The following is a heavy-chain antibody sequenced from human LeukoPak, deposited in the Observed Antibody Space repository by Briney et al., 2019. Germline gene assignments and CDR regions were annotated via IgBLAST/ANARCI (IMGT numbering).Heavy chain of an antibody. CDR1: GFTFSSYS. J-gene: IGHJ6*04. Sequence: GGSLRLSCAASGFTFSSYSMNWVRQAPGKGLEWVSSISSSSSYIYYADSVKGRFTISRDNAKNSLYLQMNSLRAEDTAVYYCARFSGSGSYHYYGMDVWGKGTTVTVSS. CDR2: ISSSSSYI. D-gene: IGHD3-10*01. V-gene: IGHV3-21*04. CDR3: ARFSGSGSYHYYGMDV.